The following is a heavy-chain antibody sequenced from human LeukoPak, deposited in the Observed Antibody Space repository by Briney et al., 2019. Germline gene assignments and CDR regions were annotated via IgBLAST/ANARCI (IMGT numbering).Heavy chain of an antibody. CDR2: IIPILGIA. CDR1: GGTFSSYA. V-gene: IGHV1-69*04. J-gene: IGHJ4*02. Sequence: SVKVSCKASGGTFSSYAISWVRQAPGQGLEWMGRIIPILGIANYAQKFQGRVTITADKSTSTAYMELSSLRSEDTAVYYCARVFGSGSYYNGHFDYWGQGTLVTVSS. D-gene: IGHD3-10*01. CDR3: ARVFGSGSYYNGHFDY.